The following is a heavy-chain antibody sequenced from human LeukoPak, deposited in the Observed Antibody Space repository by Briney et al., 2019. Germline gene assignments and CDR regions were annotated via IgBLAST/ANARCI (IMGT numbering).Heavy chain of an antibody. D-gene: IGHD2-8*02. Sequence: SETLSLTCTVSGGSISSSSYYWGWIRQPPGKGLEWIGSIYYSGSTYYNPSLKSRVTISVDTSKNQFSLKLSSVTAADTAAYYCARHLLTGGNYFDYWGQGTLVTVSS. V-gene: IGHV4-39*01. CDR3: ARHLLTGGNYFDY. CDR2: IYYSGST. CDR1: GGSISSSSYY. J-gene: IGHJ4*02.